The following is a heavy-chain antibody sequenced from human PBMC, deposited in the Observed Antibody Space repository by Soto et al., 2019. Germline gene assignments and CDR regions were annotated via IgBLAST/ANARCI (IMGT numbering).Heavy chain of an antibody. CDR1: GFTFSSYG. D-gene: IGHD6-13*01. J-gene: IGHJ6*02. Sequence: GGSLRLSCAASGFTFSSYGMHWVRQAPGKGLEWVAVIWYDGRNKYYADSVKGRFSISRDNSKNTLYLQMNSLRAEDTAVYYCARDQKTYSSSIYGMDVWGQGTTVTVSS. CDR2: IWYDGRNK. CDR3: ARDQKTYSSSIYGMDV. V-gene: IGHV3-33*01.